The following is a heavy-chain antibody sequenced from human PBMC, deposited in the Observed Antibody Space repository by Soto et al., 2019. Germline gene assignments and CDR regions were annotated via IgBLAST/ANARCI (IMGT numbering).Heavy chain of an antibody. J-gene: IGHJ4*02. Sequence: PVGSLRLSCAASGFTFSSYAMHWVRQAPGKGLEWVAVISYDGSNKYYADSVKGRFTISRDNSKNTLYLQMNSLRAEDTAVYYCARDVAAAGWYYFDYWGQGTLVTVSS. CDR2: ISYDGSNK. CDR1: GFTFSSYA. D-gene: IGHD6-13*01. CDR3: ARDVAAAGWYYFDY. V-gene: IGHV3-30-3*01.